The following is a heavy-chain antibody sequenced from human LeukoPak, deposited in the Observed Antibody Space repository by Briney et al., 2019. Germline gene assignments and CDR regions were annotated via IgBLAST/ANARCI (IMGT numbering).Heavy chain of an antibody. J-gene: IGHJ3*02. V-gene: IGHV3-21*01. CDR3: ARVTMVRGVYDAFDI. D-gene: IGHD3-10*01. CDR1: GFTFSSYS. CDR2: ISSSSSYI. Sequence: GGPLRLSCAASGFTFSSYSMNWVRQAPGKGLEWVSSISSSSSYIYYADSVKGRFTISRDNAKNSLYLQMNSLRAEDTAVYYCARVTMVRGVYDAFDIWGQGTMVTVSS.